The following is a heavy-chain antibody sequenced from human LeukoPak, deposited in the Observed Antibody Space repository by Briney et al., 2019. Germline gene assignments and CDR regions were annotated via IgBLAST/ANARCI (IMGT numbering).Heavy chain of an antibody. CDR1: GFTFSSYA. J-gene: IGHJ4*02. V-gene: IGHV3-23*01. Sequence: GGSLRLSCAASGFTFSSYAMSWVRQAPGKGLEWVSAISGSGGSTYYADSVKGRFTISRDNSKNTLYLQMNSLRAENTAVYYCAKASTRDGYNYGGGQGTLVTVSS. CDR3: AKASTRDGYNYG. D-gene: IGHD5-24*01. CDR2: ISGSGGST.